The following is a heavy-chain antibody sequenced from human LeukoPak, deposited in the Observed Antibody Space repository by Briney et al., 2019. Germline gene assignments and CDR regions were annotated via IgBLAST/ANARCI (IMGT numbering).Heavy chain of an antibody. V-gene: IGHV1-2*02. J-gene: IGHJ4*02. Sequence: GASVKVSFKASGYTFTGYYMHWVRQAPGQGLEWMGWINPNSGGTNYAQKFQGRGTMTRDTSISTAYMELSRLRSDDTAVYYCARPLYYYDSSGYYSKGLLGNWGQGTLVTVSS. CDR1: GYTFTGYY. D-gene: IGHD3-22*01. CDR2: INPNSGGT. CDR3: ARPLYYYDSSGYYSKGLLGN.